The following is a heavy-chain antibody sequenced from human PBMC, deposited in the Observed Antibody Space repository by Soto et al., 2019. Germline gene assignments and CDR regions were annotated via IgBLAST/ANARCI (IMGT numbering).Heavy chain of an antibody. D-gene: IGHD5-12*01. CDR1: GFTFSSYA. CDR3: AKPPSGYSGYDVAGRRYFDY. J-gene: IGHJ4*02. CDR2: ISGSGGST. V-gene: IGHV3-23*01. Sequence: GGSLRLSCAASGFTFSSYAMSWVRQAPGKGLEWVSAISGSGGSTYYADSVKGRFTISRDNSKNTLYLQMNSLRAEDTAVYYCAKPPSGYSGYDVAGRRYFDYWGQGTLVTVSS.